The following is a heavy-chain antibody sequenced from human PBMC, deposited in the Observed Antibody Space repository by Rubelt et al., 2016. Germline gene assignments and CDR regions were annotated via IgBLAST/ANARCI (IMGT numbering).Heavy chain of an antibody. Sequence: SGGGLVQPGGSLRLSCAASGFSFSNYWMYWVRQAPGKGLVWVSRINTDGSSITYADSVKGRFTISRDNAKNTLYLQMNSLRVEDTAVYYCASRSDSGSYYYFAMDVWGQGTTVTVSS. CDR3: ASRSDSGSYYYFAMDV. J-gene: IGHJ6*02. V-gene: IGHV3-74*01. CDR2: INTDGSSI. CDR1: GFSFSNYW. D-gene: IGHD1-26*01.